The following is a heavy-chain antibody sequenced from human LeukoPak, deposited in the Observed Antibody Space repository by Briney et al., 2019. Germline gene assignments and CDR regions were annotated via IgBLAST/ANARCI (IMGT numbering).Heavy chain of an antibody. CDR3: VSSACSGGTCYFYFDY. Sequence: GGSLRLSCAASGFTFNGYNMTWIRQAPGKGLEWVSSISYSSTNIYYADSVKGRFTISRDNAKNSLFLQMNSLRPEDTAVYYCVSSACSGGTCYFYFDYWGQGTLVTVSS. J-gene: IGHJ4*02. D-gene: IGHD2-15*01. CDR2: ISYSSTNI. CDR1: GFTFNGYN. V-gene: IGHV3-21*01.